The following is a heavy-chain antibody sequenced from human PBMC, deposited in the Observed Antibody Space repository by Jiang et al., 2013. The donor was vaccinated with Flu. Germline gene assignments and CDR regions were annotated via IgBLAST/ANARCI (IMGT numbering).Heavy chain of an antibody. V-gene: IGHV4-30-2*01. J-gene: IGHJ6*03. D-gene: IGHD4-23*01. CDR3: AREYGGNSGGDYYYYMDV. Sequence: SRVTISVDRSKNQFSLKLSSVTAADTAVYYCAREYGGNSGGDYYYYMDVWGKGTTVTVSS.